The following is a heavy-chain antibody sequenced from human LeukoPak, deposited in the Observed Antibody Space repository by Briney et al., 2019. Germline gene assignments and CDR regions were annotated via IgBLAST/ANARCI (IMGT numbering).Heavy chain of an antibody. V-gene: IGHV1-18*01. CDR3: ARDLKMGYSSGRYSWGTGSSNDY. Sequence: GASVKVSCKASGYTFTSYGISWVRQAPGQGLEWMGWIIAYNGNTNYAQKLQGRVTMTTDTSTSTGYMELRSLRYDDTAVYYCARDLKMGYSSGRYSWGTGSSNDYWGQGTLVTVSS. J-gene: IGHJ4*02. CDR1: GYTFTSYG. D-gene: IGHD6-19*01. CDR2: IIAYNGNT.